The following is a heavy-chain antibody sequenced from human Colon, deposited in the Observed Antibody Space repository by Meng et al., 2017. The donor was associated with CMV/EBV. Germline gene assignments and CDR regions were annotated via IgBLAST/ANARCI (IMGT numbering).Heavy chain of an antibody. D-gene: IGHD3-16*01. Sequence: GESLKISCAASGFTFSSYSVSWVRQAPGKGLEWVSYISSTSSYKYYADSVKGRFTISRDNAKNSLYLQMNSLRVEDTAVYFCVRGHYDGAWGHGTLVTVSS. V-gene: IGHV3-21*01. CDR3: VRGHYDGA. CDR2: ISSTSSYK. J-gene: IGHJ4*03. CDR1: GFTFSSYS.